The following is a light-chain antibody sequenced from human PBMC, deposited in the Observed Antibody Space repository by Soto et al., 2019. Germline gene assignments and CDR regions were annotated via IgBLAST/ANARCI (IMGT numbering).Light chain of an antibody. CDR1: QDIGND. CDR3: LQDYIYPWM. V-gene: IGKV1-6*01. Sequence: AIQMTQSPSSLSASVGDRVTITCRASQDIGNDVGWYQQKPGKAPNLLIYAASTLESGVPSRFSGSGSGTDFTLTISSLQPEDFATYYCLQDYIYPWMFGQGTKVDIK. CDR2: AAS. J-gene: IGKJ1*01.